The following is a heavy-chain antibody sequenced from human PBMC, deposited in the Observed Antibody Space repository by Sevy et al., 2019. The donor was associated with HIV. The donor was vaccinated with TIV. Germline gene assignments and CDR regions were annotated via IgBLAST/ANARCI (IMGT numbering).Heavy chain of an antibody. Sequence: GGSLRLSCEASEATFSSYWMSWVRRAPGKGLEWVANIKQDGSEKYYVDSVKGRFTISRDNARNSLYLQMNSLTAEDTAVYYCAWEGAARSFDYWGQGTLVTVSS. CDR2: IKQDGSEK. CDR1: EATFSSYW. CDR3: AWEGAARSFDY. D-gene: IGHD6-6*01. V-gene: IGHV3-7*04. J-gene: IGHJ4*02.